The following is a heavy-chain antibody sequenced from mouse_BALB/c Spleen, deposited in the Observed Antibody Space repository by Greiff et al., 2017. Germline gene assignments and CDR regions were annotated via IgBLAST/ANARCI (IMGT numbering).Heavy chain of an antibody. V-gene: IGHV14-3*02. CDR1: GFNIKDTY. CDR3: ARASYGNYGWYFDV. Sequence: VQLQQSGAELVKPGASVKLSCTASGFNIKDTYMHWVKQRPEQGLEWIGRIDPANGNTKYDPKFQGKATITADTSSNTAYLQLSSLTSEDTAVYYCARASYGNYGWYFDVWGAGTTVTVSS. J-gene: IGHJ1*01. CDR2: IDPANGNT. D-gene: IGHD2-1*01.